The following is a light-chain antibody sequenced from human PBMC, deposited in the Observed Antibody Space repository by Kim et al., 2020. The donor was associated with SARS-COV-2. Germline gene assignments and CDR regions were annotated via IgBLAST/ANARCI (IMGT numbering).Light chain of an antibody. CDR3: CSYAGSYTYV. V-gene: IGLV2-11*01. CDR1: SSDVGGYNY. Sequence: SVTISCTGNSSDVGGYNYVSWYQQHPGKAPKLMIYDVSKRPSGVPDRFSGSKSGNTASLTISGLQAEDEADYYCCSYAGSYTYVFGTGTKVTVL. CDR2: DVS. J-gene: IGLJ1*01.